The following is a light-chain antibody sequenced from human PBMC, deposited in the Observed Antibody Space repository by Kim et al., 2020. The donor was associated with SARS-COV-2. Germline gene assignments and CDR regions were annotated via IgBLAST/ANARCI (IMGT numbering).Light chain of an antibody. CDR2: KAS. Sequence: DIQMTQSPSTLSASVGDRVTITCRASQSINNWLAWFQQKPGKAPKLLIYKASSLESGVPSRFSGSGSGTEFTLTISSLQPDDFATYYCLQYDTYYSTFGQGTKVDIK. CDR3: LQYDTYYST. CDR1: QSINNW. V-gene: IGKV1-5*03. J-gene: IGKJ1*01.